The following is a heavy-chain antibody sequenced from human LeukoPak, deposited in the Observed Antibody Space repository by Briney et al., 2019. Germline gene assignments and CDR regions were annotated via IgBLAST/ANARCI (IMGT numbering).Heavy chain of an antibody. Sequence: SETLSLTCAVYGGSFSGYYWSWIRQPPGKGLEWIGYIYYSGSTNYNPSLKSRVTISVDTSKNQFSLKLSSVTAADTAVYYCARDSGSYSDAFDIWGQGTMVTVSS. CDR1: GGSFSGYY. D-gene: IGHD1-26*01. J-gene: IGHJ3*02. CDR3: ARDSGSYSDAFDI. CDR2: IYYSGST. V-gene: IGHV4-59*01.